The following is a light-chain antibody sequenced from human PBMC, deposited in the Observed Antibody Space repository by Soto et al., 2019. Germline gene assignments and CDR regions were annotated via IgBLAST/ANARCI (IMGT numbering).Light chain of an antibody. CDR3: HQYASSPRT. CDR1: QSVGRDF. V-gene: IGKV3-20*01. CDR2: GAS. J-gene: IGKJ1*01. Sequence: EIVLTQSPATLSLSPGERATLSCRASQSVGRDFVAWYQQKPGHAPRFLIYGASSRATGIPDRFSGSGSGTDFTLTISRLQPEDFAVYYCHQYASSPRTFGQGTKVEI.